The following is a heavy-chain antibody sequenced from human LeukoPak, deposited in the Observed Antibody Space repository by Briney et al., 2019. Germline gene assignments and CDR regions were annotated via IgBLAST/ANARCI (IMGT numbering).Heavy chain of an antibody. CDR3: AGGRSNYYGMDV. J-gene: IGHJ6*02. Sequence: PSETLSLTCSVSDGSINSYYWNWIRRPPGKGLEWIGYIYYNGNTNYSPSLKSRVTMSVDTPKNLFSLKVSSVTAADTAVYYCAGGRSNYYGMDVWGQGTTVTVSS. V-gene: IGHV4-59*01. CDR2: IYYNGNT. D-gene: IGHD1-26*01. CDR1: DGSINSYY.